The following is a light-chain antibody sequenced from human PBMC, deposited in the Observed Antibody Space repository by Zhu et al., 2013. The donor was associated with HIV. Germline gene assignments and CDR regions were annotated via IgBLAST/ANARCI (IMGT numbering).Light chain of an antibody. Sequence: SYELTQPSSVSVSPGQTARITCSGDILTRKYVRWFQQKPGQAPVLLIYNDNERPSWIPERFSGSSSGTTVTLTISGAQVEDEADYYCHSADEDNWVFGGGTKLTVL. CDR2: NDN. J-gene: IGLJ3*02. V-gene: IGLV3-27*01. CDR3: HSADEDNWV. CDR1: ILTRKY.